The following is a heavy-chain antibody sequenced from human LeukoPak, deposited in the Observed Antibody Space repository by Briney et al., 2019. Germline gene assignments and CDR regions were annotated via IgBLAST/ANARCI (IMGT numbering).Heavy chain of an antibody. CDR2: MNPNSGNT. J-gene: IGHJ6*03. CDR3: ARAGSYYNVPYYYYYYMDV. V-gene: IGHV1-8*01. Sequence: ASVKVSCKASGYTFTSYDINWVRQATGQGLEWMGWMNPNSGNTGYAQKFQGRVTMTRNTSISTAYMELSSLRSEDTAVYYCARAGSYYNVPYYYYYYMDVWGKGTTVTISS. D-gene: IGHD3-10*01. CDR1: GYTFTSYD.